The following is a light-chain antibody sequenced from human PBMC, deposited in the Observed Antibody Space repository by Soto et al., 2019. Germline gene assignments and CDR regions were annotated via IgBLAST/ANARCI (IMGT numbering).Light chain of an antibody. Sequence: VLTQPPSVSGAPGQRVTISCTGSSSNIGAGYDVHWYQHLPGTAPKLLIYGNKNRPPGVPDRFSGSRSGTSASLAITGLQAGDEADYYCQSYDTGLSGSRVFGSGTKLTVL. CDR3: QSYDTGLSGSRV. J-gene: IGLJ1*01. CDR2: GNK. V-gene: IGLV1-40*01. CDR1: SSNIGAGYD.